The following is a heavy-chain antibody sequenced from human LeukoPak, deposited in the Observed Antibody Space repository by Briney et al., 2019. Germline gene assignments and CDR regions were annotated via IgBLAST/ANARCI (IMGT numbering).Heavy chain of an antibody. CDR3: ARHFATYYSGMDV. CDR1: GGSISSSNYY. D-gene: IGHD5-12*01. V-gene: IGHV4-39*01. CDR2: IYYSGST. Sequence: SETLSLTCTVSGGSISSSNYYWGWIRQPPGKGLEWIGNIYYSGSTSHNPSLKSRVTISVDTSKNQFSLRLSSVTAADTAVYYCARHFATYYSGMDVWGQGTTVTVSS. J-gene: IGHJ6*02.